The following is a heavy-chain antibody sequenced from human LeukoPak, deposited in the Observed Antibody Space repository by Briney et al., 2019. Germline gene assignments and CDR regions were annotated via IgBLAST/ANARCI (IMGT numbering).Heavy chain of an antibody. CDR3: ARLGEYSGGWYGEGGFDY. J-gene: IGHJ4*02. V-gene: IGHV3-48*02. CDR2: ISSSSSTI. Sequence: GGSLRLSCAASGFTFSSYSMTWVRQAPGKGLEWVSYISSSSSTIYYADSVKGRFTISRDNAKNSLYLQMNSLRDEDTAVYYCARLGEYSGGWYGEGGFDYWGQGTLVTVSS. D-gene: IGHD6-19*01. CDR1: GFTFSSYS.